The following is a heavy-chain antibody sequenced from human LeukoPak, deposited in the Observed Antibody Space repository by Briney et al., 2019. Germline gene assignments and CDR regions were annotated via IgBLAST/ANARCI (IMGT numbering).Heavy chain of an antibody. CDR1: GFTFSSYG. D-gene: IGHD6-19*01. CDR3: ATQSSGWSWGHAFDI. Sequence: PGGSLRLSCAASGFTFSSYGMHGVRQAPGKGLEWVAFIRYEGSNKYYADSVKGRFTISRDNSQNTLYLQMNSLRAEDTAVYYCATQSSGWSWGHAFDIWGQGTMVTVSS. J-gene: IGHJ3*02. CDR2: IRYEGSNK. V-gene: IGHV3-30*02.